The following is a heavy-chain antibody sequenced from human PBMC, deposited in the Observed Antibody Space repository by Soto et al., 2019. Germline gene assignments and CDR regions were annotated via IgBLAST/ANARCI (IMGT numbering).Heavy chain of an antibody. V-gene: IGHV1-46*03. CDR3: VRGRGGNYHFYFDH. D-gene: IGHD1-26*01. CDR2: IDPNDGST. CDR1: GYAFIKYY. Sequence: XSVKHSCKASGYAFIKYYIDWVRQAPGQGLEWMAIIDPNDGSTNYAQGFQGRLTVTRDTSTSTVYMDLSSLTSEDTAVYYCVRGRGGNYHFYFDHWGQGTPVTVSS. J-gene: IGHJ4*02.